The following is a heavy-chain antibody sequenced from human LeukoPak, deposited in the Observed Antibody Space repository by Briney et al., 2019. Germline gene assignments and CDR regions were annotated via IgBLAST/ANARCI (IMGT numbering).Heavy chain of an antibody. J-gene: IGHJ5*02. D-gene: IGHD4-17*01. Sequence: SQTLSLTCSLSGVSISSGDHYLTWIPQPAGKELEWIGRIHTTGRTNYNPSLKSRVYISVDTSKNQFSLELSSLTAADTAVYYCAREFDYEGVDPWGQGTLVTVSS. CDR2: IHTTGRT. CDR3: AREFDYEGVDP. CDR1: GVSISSGDHY. V-gene: IGHV4-61*02.